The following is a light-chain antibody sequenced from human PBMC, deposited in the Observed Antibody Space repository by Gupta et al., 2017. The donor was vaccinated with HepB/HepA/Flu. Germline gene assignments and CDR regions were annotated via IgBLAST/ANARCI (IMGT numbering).Light chain of an antibody. CDR2: MNN. Sequence: QSVLTQPPSASGTPGQRVTISCSGSSSNFGCNYLYCYQPPPATSPNLLIYMNNHRPSGVPDRFSGSKSGTSSSLSISGLLAEDDADYYCAASDDSLSVVVFGGGTKLTVL. CDR3: AASDDSLSVVV. V-gene: IGLV1-47*01. CDR1: SSNFGCNY. J-gene: IGLJ2*01.